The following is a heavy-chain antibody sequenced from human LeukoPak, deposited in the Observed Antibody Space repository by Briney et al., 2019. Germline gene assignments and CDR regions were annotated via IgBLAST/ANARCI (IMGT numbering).Heavy chain of an antibody. CDR3: ARLTAAGTWWFDP. D-gene: IGHD6-13*01. J-gene: IGHJ5*02. CDR2: IYYSGGT. CDR1: GGYISSSSYY. Sequence: SETLSLTCTVSGGYISSSSYYWGWIRQPPGKGLEWIGSIYYSGGTYYNPSLKSRVTISVDTSKNQFSLKMNSVTAADTAVYYCARLTAAGTWWFDPWGQGTLVTVSS. V-gene: IGHV4-39*01.